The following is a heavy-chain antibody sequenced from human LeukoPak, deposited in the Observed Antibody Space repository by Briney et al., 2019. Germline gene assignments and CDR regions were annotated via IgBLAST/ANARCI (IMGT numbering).Heavy chain of an antibody. CDR2: ISSSSSYI. V-gene: IGHV3-21*01. D-gene: IGHD2-21*02. J-gene: IGHJ4*02. Sequence: GGSLRLSCAAAGFTFSSYSMNWVRQAPGKGLEWVSSISSSSSYIYYADSVKGRFTISRDNAKNSLYLQMNSLRAEDTAVYYCARDSCGGDCYSNFDYWGQRTLVTVSS. CDR3: ARDSCGGDCYSNFDY. CDR1: GFTFSSYS.